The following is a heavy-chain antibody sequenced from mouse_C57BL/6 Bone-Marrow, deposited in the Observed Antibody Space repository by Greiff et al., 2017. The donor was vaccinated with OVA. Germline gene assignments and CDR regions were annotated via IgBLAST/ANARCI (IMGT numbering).Heavy chain of an antibody. CDR2: IDPSDSAT. CDR3: ARATTVVAVDY. D-gene: IGHD1-1*01. V-gene: IGHV1-52*01. Sequence: VQLQQPGAELVRPGSSVKLSCKASGYTFTSYWMHWVKQRPIQGLEWIGNIDPSDSATHYNQKFKDKATLTVDKSSSTAYMQLSSLTSEDSAVYYCARATTVVAVDYWGQGTSVTVSS. J-gene: IGHJ4*01. CDR1: GYTFTSYW.